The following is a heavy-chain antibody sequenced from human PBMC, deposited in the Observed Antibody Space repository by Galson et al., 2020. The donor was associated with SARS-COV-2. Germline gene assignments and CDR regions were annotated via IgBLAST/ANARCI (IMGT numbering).Heavy chain of an antibody. CDR2: ISYDGSNK. D-gene: IGHD2-15*01. V-gene: IGHV3-30-3*01. CDR1: GFTFSSYA. Sequence: GGSLRLSCAASGFTFSSYAMHWVRQAPGKGLEWVAVISYDGSNKYYADSVKGRFTISRDNSKNTLYLQMNSLRAEDTAVYYCAREGGPYCSGGSCSRGALYWGQGTLVTVSS. J-gene: IGHJ4*02. CDR3: AREGGPYCSGGSCSRGALY.